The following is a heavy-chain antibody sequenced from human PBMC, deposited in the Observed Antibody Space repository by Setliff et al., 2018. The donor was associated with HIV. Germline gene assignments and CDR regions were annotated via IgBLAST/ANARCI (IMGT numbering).Heavy chain of an antibody. CDR3: ARVEGATPDAFDI. CDR1: GGSISSSSYY. V-gene: IGHV4-39*07. CDR2: IYYSGST. J-gene: IGHJ3*02. Sequence: SETLPLTCTVSGGSISSSSYYWGWIRQPPGKGLEWIGSIYYSGSTYYNPSLKSRVTISVDTSKNQFSLKLSSVTAADTAVYYCARVEGATPDAFDIWGQGTMVTVSS. D-gene: IGHD1-26*01.